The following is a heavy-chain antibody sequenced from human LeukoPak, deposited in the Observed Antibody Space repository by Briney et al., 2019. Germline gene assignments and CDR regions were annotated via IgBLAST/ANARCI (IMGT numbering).Heavy chain of an antibody. D-gene: IGHD6-19*01. CDR2: ISSSSSYI. CDR1: GFTFSSYS. Sequence: GGSLRLSCAASGFTFSSYSMNWVRQAPGKGLEWVSSISSSSSYIYYADSVKGRFTISRDNAKNSLYLQMNSLRAEDTAVYYCARMSPAVAGSFDYWGQGTLATVSS. J-gene: IGHJ4*02. CDR3: ARMSPAVAGSFDY. V-gene: IGHV3-21*01.